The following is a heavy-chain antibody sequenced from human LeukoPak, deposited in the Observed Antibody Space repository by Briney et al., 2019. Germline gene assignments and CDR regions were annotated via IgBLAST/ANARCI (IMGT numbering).Heavy chain of an antibody. CDR3: ARKTARITGTTGYFDY. CDR1: GYTFTGYY. D-gene: IGHD1-7*01. J-gene: IGHJ4*02. V-gene: IGHV1-2*02. Sequence: ASVKVSCKASGYTFTGYYMHWVRRAPGQGLEWMGWINPNSGGTNYAQKFQGRVTMTRDTSISTAYMELSRLRSDDTAVYYCARKTARITGTTGYFDYWGQGTLVTVSS. CDR2: INPNSGGT.